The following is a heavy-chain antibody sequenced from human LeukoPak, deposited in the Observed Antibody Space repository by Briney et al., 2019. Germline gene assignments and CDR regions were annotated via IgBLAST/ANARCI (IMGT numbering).Heavy chain of an antibody. CDR3: ASGYSSSSNYYGLDV. V-gene: IGHV3-23*01. CDR1: EFTFSDYA. Sequence: GGSLRLSCVASEFTFSDYAMSWVRQAPGKGLEWVSAITGSGGSTYYADSVKGRFTISRDNAKNSLYLQMHSLRAEDTAVYYCASGYSSSSNYYGLDVWGQGTTVTVSS. J-gene: IGHJ6*02. D-gene: IGHD6-6*01. CDR2: ITGSGGST.